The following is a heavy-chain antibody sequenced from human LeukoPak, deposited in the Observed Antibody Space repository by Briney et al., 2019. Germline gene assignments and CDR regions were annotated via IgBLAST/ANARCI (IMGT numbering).Heavy chain of an antibody. J-gene: IGHJ4*02. CDR1: GYSFTSYW. V-gene: IGHV5-51*01. Sequence: GESLKISFKGSGYSFTSYWIGWVRQMPGKGLEWMGIIYPGDSDTRYSPSFQGQVIISADKSISTAYLQWSSLKASDTAMYYCARSATVTTIDYWGQGTLVTVSS. CDR2: IYPGDSDT. CDR3: ARSATVTTIDY. D-gene: IGHD4-17*01.